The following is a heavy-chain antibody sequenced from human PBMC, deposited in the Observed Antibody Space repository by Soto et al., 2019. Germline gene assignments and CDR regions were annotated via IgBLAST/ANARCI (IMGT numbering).Heavy chain of an antibody. V-gene: IGHV3-33*01. CDR3: ARDRKPLIVLDVFDI. J-gene: IGHJ3*02. CDR1: GFTFSSYG. CDR2: IWYDGSNK. Sequence: PGGSLRLSCAASGFTFSSYGMHWVRQAPGKGLEWVAVIWYDGSNKYYADSVKGRFTISRDNSKNTLYLQMNSLRAEDTAVYYCARDRKPLIVLDVFDIWGQGTMVTGSS. D-gene: IGHD2-8*01.